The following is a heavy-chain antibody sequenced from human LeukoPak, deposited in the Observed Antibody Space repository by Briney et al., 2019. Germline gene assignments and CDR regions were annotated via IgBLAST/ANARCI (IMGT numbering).Heavy chain of an antibody. CDR1: GFTFSSYW. CDR3: ARDSLDRPDAFDI. J-gene: IGHJ3*02. V-gene: IGHV3-74*01. CDR2: INTDGSST. Sequence: GGSLRLSCAASGFTFSSYWMHWVRQAPGKGLVWVSRINTDGSSTSYADSVKGRFTISRDNSKNTLYLQMNSLRAEDTAVYYCARDSLDRPDAFDIWGQGTMVTVSS.